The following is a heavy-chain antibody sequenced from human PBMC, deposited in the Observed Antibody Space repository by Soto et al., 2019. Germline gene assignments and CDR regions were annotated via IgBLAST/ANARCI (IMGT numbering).Heavy chain of an antibody. CDR3: AKDIDSIAVDYYYYYGMDV. CDR1: GFTFSSYA. J-gene: IGHJ6*02. Sequence: GGSLRLSCAASGFTFSSYAMSWVRQAPGKGLEWVSAISGRGGRPYYADSVKGRFTISRDNSKNTLYLQMNSLRAEDTAVYYCAKDIDSIAVDYYYYYGMDVWGQGTTVTVSS. CDR2: ISGRGGRP. D-gene: IGHD6-19*01. V-gene: IGHV3-23*01.